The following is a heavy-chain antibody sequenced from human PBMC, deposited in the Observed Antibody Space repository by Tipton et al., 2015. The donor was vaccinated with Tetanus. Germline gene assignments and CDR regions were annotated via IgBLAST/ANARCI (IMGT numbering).Heavy chain of an antibody. J-gene: IGHJ4*02. D-gene: IGHD1-1*01. CDR2: TYHTGGT. CDR3: VRAPYNSPGKYYFDS. V-gene: IGHV4-30-2*01. CDR1: GVSIRNGGYS. Sequence: LRLSCTVSGVSIRNGGYSWNWIRQPAGKGLEWLGYTYHTGGTYYNSSLKGRVTISVDRSSDQFSLKLTSVTAADTAVYYCVRAPYNSPGKYYFDSWGQGTLVTVSS.